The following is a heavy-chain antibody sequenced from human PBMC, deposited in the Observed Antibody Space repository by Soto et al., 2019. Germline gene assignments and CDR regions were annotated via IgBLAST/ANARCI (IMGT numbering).Heavy chain of an antibody. V-gene: IGHV4-30-2*01. CDR3: ARDRLSSRTYYYGSGNNRDYYYYYGMDV. Sequence: PSETISLTCGVSGGSISSVGDSWSWIRQPPGKGLEWIGYIYHSGSTYYNPSLKSRVTISVDRSKNQFSLKLSSVTAADTAVYYCARDRLSSRTYYYGSGNNRDYYYYYGMDVWGQGTTVTVSS. CDR2: IYHSGST. J-gene: IGHJ6*02. D-gene: IGHD3-10*01. CDR1: GGSISSVGDS.